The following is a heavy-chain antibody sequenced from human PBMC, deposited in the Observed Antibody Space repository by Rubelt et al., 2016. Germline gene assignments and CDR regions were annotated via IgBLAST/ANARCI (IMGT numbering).Heavy chain of an antibody. V-gene: IGHV3-7*03. CDR1: GFIFSKYW. J-gene: IGHJ4*01. Sequence: GLVQPGGSLRICYAGSGFIFSKYWMSWVRQAPGKGLDWVGNIKRDGTTKYYVDSVKGRFTISRDKDKRSMCLQMNSLRVEDTAVYYCTRDLQGSKDYGVEYWGQGNLVTVSS. D-gene: IGHD3-16*01. CDR3: TRDLQGSKDYGVEY. CDR2: IKRDGTTK.